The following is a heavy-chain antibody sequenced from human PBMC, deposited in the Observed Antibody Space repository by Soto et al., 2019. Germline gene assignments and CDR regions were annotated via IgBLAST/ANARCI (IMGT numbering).Heavy chain of an antibody. Sequence: EVQLVESGGGLVQPGGSLRLSCVASGFTFNYYWMHWVRQAPGQGLVWVSRMQSTGRSPDYVDSVKGRFTISRDNAKNTLYRQMNNLRAEDTAVYYCARGGDPDYWGQGTLVTVSS. CDR3: ARGGDPDY. V-gene: IGHV3-74*01. J-gene: IGHJ4*02. CDR1: GFTFNYYW. CDR2: MQSTGRSP. D-gene: IGHD2-21*02.